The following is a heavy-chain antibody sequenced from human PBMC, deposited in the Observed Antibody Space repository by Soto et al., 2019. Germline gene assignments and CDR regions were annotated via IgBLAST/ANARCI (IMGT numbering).Heavy chain of an antibody. V-gene: IGHV3-48*01. CDR2: ISSSSSTI. D-gene: IGHD2-2*01. Sequence: EVQLVESGGSLVQPGGSLRLSCAASGFTFSSYSMNWVRQAPGKGLEWVSYISSSSSTIYYADSVKGRFTISRDNAKNSLYLQMNSLRAEDTAVYYCARDYVGAYCSSTSCYSDYYYGMDVWGQGTTVTVSS. CDR1: GFTFSSYS. J-gene: IGHJ6*02. CDR3: ARDYVGAYCSSTSCYSDYYYGMDV.